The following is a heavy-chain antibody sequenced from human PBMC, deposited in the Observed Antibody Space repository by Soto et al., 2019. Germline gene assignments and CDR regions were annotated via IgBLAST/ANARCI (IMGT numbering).Heavy chain of an antibody. J-gene: IGHJ4*02. CDR1: GVTFCSYG. V-gene: IGHV3-33*01. D-gene: IGHD3-22*01. Sequence: PGGSLRLSCAASGVTFCSYGMHWVRQAPGKGLEWVAVIWYDGSNKYYADSVKGRFTISRDNSKNTLYLQMNSLRAEDTAVYYCAREMGPGGYYYDSSGYYYFDYWGQGTLVTVSS. CDR2: IWYDGSNK. CDR3: AREMGPGGYYYDSSGYYYFDY.